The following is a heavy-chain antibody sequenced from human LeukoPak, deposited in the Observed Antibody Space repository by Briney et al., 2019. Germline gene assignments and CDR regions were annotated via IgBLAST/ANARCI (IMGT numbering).Heavy chain of an antibody. V-gene: IGHV5-51*01. J-gene: IGHJ4*02. CDR2: IYPGDSDT. CDR3: ARHVGTWARPTVPFDY. Sequence: KPGESLKISCKGSGYSFTSYWIGWVRQMPGKGLEWMGIIYPGDSDTRYSPSFQGQVTISADKSISTAYLQWSSLKASDTAMYYCARHVGTWARPTVPFDYWGQGILVTVSS. CDR1: GYSFTSYW. D-gene: IGHD6-6*01.